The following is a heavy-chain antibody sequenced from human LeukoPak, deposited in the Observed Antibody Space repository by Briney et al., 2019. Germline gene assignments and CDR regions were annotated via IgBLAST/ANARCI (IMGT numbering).Heavy chain of an antibody. V-gene: IGHV3-11*01. CDR3: ARDFVGVSIAADY. D-gene: IGHD6-6*01. J-gene: IGHJ4*02. CDR2: ISSSGSTI. Sequence: GGSLRLSCAASGFTFSDYYMSWIRQAPGKGLEWVSYISSSGSTIYYADSVKGRFTISRDNAKNSLYLQMNSPRAEDTAVYYCARDFVGVSIAADYWGQGTLVTVSS. CDR1: GFTFSDYY.